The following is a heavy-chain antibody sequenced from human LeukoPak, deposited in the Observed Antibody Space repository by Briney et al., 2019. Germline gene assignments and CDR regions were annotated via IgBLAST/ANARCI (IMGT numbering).Heavy chain of an antibody. V-gene: IGHV4-39*07. CDR1: GGSINNSISY. Sequence: PSETLSLTCTVSGGSINNSISYWGWIRQPPGKGLEWIGSIYYSGSTYYNPSLTSRGTISVDTSKNQFSLKLRSVTAADTAVYYCARGEYSSGWPSLLFDYWGQGTLVTVSS. D-gene: IGHD6-19*01. CDR2: IYYSGST. J-gene: IGHJ4*02. CDR3: ARGEYSSGWPSLLFDY.